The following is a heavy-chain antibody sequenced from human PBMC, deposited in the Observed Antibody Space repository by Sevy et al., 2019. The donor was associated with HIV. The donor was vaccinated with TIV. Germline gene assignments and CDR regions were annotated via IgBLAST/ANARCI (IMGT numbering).Heavy chain of an antibody. D-gene: IGHD3-10*01. CDR3: ARDSVLSPRVFDS. CDR2: IYYTGTT. Sequence: SETLSLTCTVSGGSMSSYFWSWIRQPPGKGLEWIGYIYYTGTTNYNPSLKSRLTMLLDTSKNRFSLKLTAVTAADTAVYYCARDSVLSPRVFDSWGQGTLVTVSS. CDR1: GGSMSSYF. V-gene: IGHV4-59*01. J-gene: IGHJ4*02.